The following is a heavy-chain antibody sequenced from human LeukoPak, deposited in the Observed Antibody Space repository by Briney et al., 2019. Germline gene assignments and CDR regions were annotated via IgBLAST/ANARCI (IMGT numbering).Heavy chain of an antibody. CDR1: GFTVSSND. J-gene: IGHJ6*03. CDR3: ARVGGSGSFYYYYYMDV. Sequence: GGSLRLSCAASGFTVSSNDMSWVRQAPGKGLEWVSVIYSGGSPYYADSVKGRFTISRDNSKNTLYLQMNSLRAEDTAVYYCARVGGSGSFYYYYYMDVWGKGTTVTISS. D-gene: IGHD3-10*01. V-gene: IGHV3-53*01. CDR2: IYSGGSP.